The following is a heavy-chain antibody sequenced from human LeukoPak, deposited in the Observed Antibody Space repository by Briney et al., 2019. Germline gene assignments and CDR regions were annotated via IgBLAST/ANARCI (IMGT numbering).Heavy chain of an antibody. Sequence: ASVKVSCKASGFTFTSYDINWVRQASGQGLEWMGWMNPNNGNTGYAQKFQGRVTMTRDTSISTAYMELRGLRSEDTAVYYCARVPGIAVADVGYYYGMDVWGQGTTVTVSS. CDR1: GFTFTSYD. CDR3: ARVPGIAVADVGYYYGMDV. CDR2: MNPNNGNT. D-gene: IGHD6-19*01. V-gene: IGHV1-8*01. J-gene: IGHJ6*02.